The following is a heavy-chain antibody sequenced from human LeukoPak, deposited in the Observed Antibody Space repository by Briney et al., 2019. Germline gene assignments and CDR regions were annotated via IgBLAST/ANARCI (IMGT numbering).Heavy chain of an antibody. V-gene: IGHV4-39*01. CDR2: WHHSGIT. CDR1: GASIISGNYF. D-gene: IGHD3-10*01. CDR3: ARQYEF. Sequence: SETLSLTCTVSGASIISGNYFWGWVRQPPGKRLEWIGSWHHSGITYYNPSLKSRVTIVADTSKNQFSLKLASVAAAAFAVYFCARQYEFWGQGTLVTVSS. J-gene: IGHJ4*02.